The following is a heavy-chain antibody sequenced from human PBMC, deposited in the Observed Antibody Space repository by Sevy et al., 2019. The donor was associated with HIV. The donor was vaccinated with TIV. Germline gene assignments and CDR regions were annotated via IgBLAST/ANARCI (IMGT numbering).Heavy chain of an antibody. J-gene: IGHJ4*02. CDR1: GFTFTDYV. D-gene: IGHD3-9*01. V-gene: IGHV3-23*01. CDR2: IGGSGGST. CDR3: ATERISDWFFDS. Sequence: GGSLRLSCTASGFTFTDYVMNWVRQAPGRGLEWVSSIGGSGGSTHHADSVKGRFTISRDNSKNTLYLQMNSLRAEDTAVYYCATERISDWFFDSWGQGTLVTVSS.